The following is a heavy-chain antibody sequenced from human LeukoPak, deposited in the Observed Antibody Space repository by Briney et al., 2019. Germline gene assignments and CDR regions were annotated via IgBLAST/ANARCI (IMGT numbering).Heavy chain of an antibody. CDR2: INQGGSDK. CDR3: TRDRSRAEDD. CDR1: GFTFSGHW. D-gene: IGHD1-14*01. J-gene: IGHJ4*02. Sequence: PGGPLRLSCAASGFTFSGHWMSWVRQAPGKGLEWVANINQGGSDKYYVDSVKGRFTISRDNANNLLYLQTNSLRGEDTAVYYCTRDRSRAEDDWGQGTLVTVSS. V-gene: IGHV3-7*01.